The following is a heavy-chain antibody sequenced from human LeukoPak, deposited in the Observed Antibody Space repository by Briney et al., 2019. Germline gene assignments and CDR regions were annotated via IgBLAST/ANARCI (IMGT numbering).Heavy chain of an antibody. V-gene: IGHV3-30*18. CDR1: GFTFSSYG. CDR3: AKDRAPYYGSGSYYNAPQPGYYYGMDV. Sequence: PGGSLRLSCAASGFTFSSYGMHWVRQAPGKGLEWVAVISYDGSNKYYADSVKGRFTISRDNSKNTLYLQMNSLRAEDTAVYYCAKDRAPYYGSGSYYNAPQPGYYYGMDVWGQGTTVTVSS. J-gene: IGHJ6*02. D-gene: IGHD3-10*01. CDR2: ISYDGSNK.